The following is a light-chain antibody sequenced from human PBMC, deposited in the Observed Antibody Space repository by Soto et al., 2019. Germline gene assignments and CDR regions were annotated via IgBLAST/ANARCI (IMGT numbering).Light chain of an antibody. CDR2: DVT. CDR3: SSYAGSYTWI. CDR1: SSDVGGYNY. Sequence: QSALTQPPSASGSPGQSVTISCTGTSSDVGGYNYVSWYQQYPGKAPKLMIYDVTKRPSGVPDRFSGSKSGNTAALTISGLQAEDEAEYFCSSYAGSYTWIFGSGTKLTVL. J-gene: IGLJ1*01. V-gene: IGLV2-11*01.